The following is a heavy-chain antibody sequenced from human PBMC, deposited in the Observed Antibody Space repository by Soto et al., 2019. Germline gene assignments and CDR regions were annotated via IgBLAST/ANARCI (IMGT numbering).Heavy chain of an antibody. V-gene: IGHV3-15*01. J-gene: IGHJ2*01. CDR1: VFTFSNAW. Sequence: GGSLRLSCAASVFTFSNAWMSWVRQAPGKGLEWVGRIKSKTDGGTTDYAAPVKGRFTISRDDSKNTLYLQMNSLKTEDTAVYYCPTAPIGYWYFDLWGRGTLVTVSS. CDR3: PTAPIGYWYFDL. CDR2: IKSKTDGGTT. D-gene: IGHD2-21*01.